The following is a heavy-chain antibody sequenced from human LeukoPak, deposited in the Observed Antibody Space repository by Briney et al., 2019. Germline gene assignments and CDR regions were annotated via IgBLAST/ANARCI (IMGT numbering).Heavy chain of an antibody. CDR2: IKQDGSEK. CDR3: ARDSIAYGSGSYGY. V-gene: IGHV3-7*01. D-gene: IGHD3-10*01. CDR1: GFTFSSYW. Sequence: GGSLRLSCAASGFTFSSYWMSWVRQAPGKGLEWVANIKQDGSEKYYVDSVKGRFTISRDNAKNSLYLQMNSLRAEDTAVYYCARDSIAYGSGSYGYWGQGTLVTVSS. J-gene: IGHJ4*02.